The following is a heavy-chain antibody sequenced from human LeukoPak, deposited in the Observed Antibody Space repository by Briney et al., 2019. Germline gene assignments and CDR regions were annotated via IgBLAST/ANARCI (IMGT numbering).Heavy chain of an antibody. J-gene: IGHJ4*02. D-gene: IGHD3-22*01. V-gene: IGHV4-61*02. Sequence: SETLSLTCTVSGGSISSGSYYWSWIRQPAGKGLEWIGRIYTSGSTNYNPSLKSRVTMSVDTSKNQFSLKLSSVTAADTAVYYCARSYYDSSGYYYDHYWGQGTLVTVSS. CDR3: ARSYYDSSGYYYDHY. CDR2: IYTSGST. CDR1: GGSISSGSYY.